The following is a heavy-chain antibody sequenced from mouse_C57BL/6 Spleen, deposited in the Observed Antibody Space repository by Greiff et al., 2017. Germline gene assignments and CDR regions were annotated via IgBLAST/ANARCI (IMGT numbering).Heavy chain of an antibody. J-gene: IGHJ4*01. CDR3: TREDAMDY. Sequence: VQLQQSGAELVRPGASVTLSCKASGYTFTDYEMHWVKQTPVHGLEWIGAIDPETGGTAYNQKFKGKAILTADKSSSTAYMELRSLTSEDSAVYYCTREDAMDYWGQGTSVTDSS. V-gene: IGHV1-15*01. CDR2: IDPETGGT. CDR1: GYTFTDYE.